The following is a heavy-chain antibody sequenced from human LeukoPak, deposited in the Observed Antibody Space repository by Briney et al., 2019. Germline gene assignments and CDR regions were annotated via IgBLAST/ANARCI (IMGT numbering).Heavy chain of an antibody. Sequence: GASVKVSCKASGYTFTSYGISWVRQAPGRGLEWMGWISAYNGNTNYAQKLQGRVTMTTDTSTSTAYMELRSLRSDDTAVYYCARDWRTYYYDSSGYFDYWGQGTLVTVSS. CDR3: ARDWRTYYYDSSGYFDY. V-gene: IGHV1-18*01. D-gene: IGHD3-22*01. J-gene: IGHJ4*02. CDR1: GYTFTSYG. CDR2: ISAYNGNT.